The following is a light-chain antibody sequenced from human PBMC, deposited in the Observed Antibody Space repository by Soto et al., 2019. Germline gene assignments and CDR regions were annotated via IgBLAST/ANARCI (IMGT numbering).Light chain of an antibody. Sequence: QSVLTQPASVSGSPGHSMTISCTGTRXDXASYKLVSWYQQQHGTAPTLITYAVSTRPSRVSNRFSRSKSGKKASLTIYALQAQDEADYYCCSYAGRSTFPYVFGTRTKVTVL. V-gene: IGLV2-23*02. CDR1: RXDXASYKL. J-gene: IGLJ1*01. CDR2: AVS. CDR3: CSYAGRSTFPYV.